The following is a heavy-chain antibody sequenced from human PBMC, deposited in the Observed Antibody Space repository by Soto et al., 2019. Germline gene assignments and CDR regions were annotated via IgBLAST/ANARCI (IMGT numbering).Heavy chain of an antibody. CDR2: ISSSGSTI. V-gene: IGHV3-11*01. D-gene: IGHD6-6*01. J-gene: IGHJ5*02. CDR3: ARDSYSSSSVWFDP. Sequence: GGSLRLSCAASGFTFSDYYMSWIRQAPGKGLEWVSYISSSGSTIYYADSVKGRFTISRDNAKNSLYLQMNSLRAEDTAVYYCARDSYSSSSVWFDPWGQGTLVTVSS. CDR1: GFTFSDYY.